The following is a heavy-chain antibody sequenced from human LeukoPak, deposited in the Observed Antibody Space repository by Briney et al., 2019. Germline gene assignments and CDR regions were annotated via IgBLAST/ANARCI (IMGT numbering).Heavy chain of an antibody. CDR3: VNDCSSSSCYDY. CDR2: IIPILGIA. D-gene: IGHD2-2*01. Sequence: GSSVKVSCKASGGTFSSDAISWVRQAPGQGREWMGRIIPILGIANYAQKFQGRVTITADKSTSTAYMELSSLRAEDTAVYYCVNDCSSSSCYDYWGQGTLVTVSS. V-gene: IGHV1-69*04. CDR1: GGTFSSDA. J-gene: IGHJ4*02.